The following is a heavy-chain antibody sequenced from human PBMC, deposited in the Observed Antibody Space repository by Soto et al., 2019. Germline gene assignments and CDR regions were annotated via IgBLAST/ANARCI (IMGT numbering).Heavy chain of an antibody. V-gene: IGHV3-15*01. CDR1: GFTFNDAW. CDR3: TTGSRY. CDR2: IKGKTDDGAT. Sequence: GGSLRLSCAASGFTFNDAWMSWVRQAPGKGLEWVGRIKGKTDDGATDYAAPVKGRFTISRDDSRNTLYLQMDSLKTEDTAIYYCTTGSRYWGQGTLVTVSS. J-gene: IGHJ4*02.